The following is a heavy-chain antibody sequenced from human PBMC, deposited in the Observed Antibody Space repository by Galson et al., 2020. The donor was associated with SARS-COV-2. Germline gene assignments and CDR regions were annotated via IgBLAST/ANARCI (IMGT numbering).Heavy chain of an antibody. Sequence: PGESLKLSCAAPGFAFRHYTMNWVRQAAGKGLAWVASLDTRRTYIYHADSLKGRFTISRDNAENSLYLQMNSLRAEDTAVYYCARSPPASTSGTSIYFDYWGQGTQVTVSS. D-gene: IGHD3-10*01. V-gene: IGHV3-21*01. CDR1: GFAFRHYT. CDR3: ARSPPASTSGTSIYFDY. J-gene: IGHJ4*02. CDR2: LDTRRTYI.